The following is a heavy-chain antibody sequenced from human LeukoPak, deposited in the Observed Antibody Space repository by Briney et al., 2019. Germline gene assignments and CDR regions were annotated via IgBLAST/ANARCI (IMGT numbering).Heavy chain of an antibody. CDR2: MYNRGST. V-gene: IGHV4-59*01. D-gene: IGHD6-19*01. Sequence: SETLSLTCTVSGDSISNYYWSWIRQSPGKELEWIGYMYNRGSTIYNPSLKSRVTISTDTSKNQFSLRLTSVTAADTAVYYCARAEKAVTGTLDSWGQGILITVSS. J-gene: IGHJ4*02. CDR1: GDSISNYY. CDR3: ARAEKAVTGTLDS.